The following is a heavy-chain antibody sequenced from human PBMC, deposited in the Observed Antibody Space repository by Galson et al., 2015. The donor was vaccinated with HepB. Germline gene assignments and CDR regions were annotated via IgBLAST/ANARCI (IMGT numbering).Heavy chain of an antibody. CDR1: GFTFSSYS. CDR3: ARYRGWYPGSYYYYYMDV. Sequence: SLRLSCAASGFTFSSYSMNWVRQAPGKGLEWVSYISSSSTIYYADSVKGRFTISRDNAKNSLYLQMNSLRAEDTAVYYCARYRGWYPGSYYYYYMDVWGKGTTVTVSS. V-gene: IGHV3-48*01. J-gene: IGHJ6*03. D-gene: IGHD3-10*01. CDR2: ISSSSTI.